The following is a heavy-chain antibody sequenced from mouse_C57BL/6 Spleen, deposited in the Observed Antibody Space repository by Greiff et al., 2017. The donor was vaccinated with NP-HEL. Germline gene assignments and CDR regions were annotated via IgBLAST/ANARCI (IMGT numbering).Heavy chain of an antibody. CDR2: IDPSDSYT. J-gene: IGHJ2*01. V-gene: IGHV1-59*01. Sequence: QVQLQQSGAELVRPGTSVKLSCKASGYTFTSYWMHWVKQRPGQGLEWIGVIDPSDSYTNYNQKFKGKATLTVDTSSSTAYMQLSSLTSEDSAVYYCARQGITTVVATDYWGQGTTLTVSS. D-gene: IGHD1-1*01. CDR3: ARQGITTVVATDY. CDR1: GYTFTSYW.